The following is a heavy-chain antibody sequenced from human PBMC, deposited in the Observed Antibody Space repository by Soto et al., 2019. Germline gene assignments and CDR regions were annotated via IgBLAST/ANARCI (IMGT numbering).Heavy chain of an antibody. CDR2: ISSSGSTI. V-gene: IGHV3-11*01. Sequence: QVQLVESGGGLVKPGGSLSLSCAASGFTFSDYYMSWIRQAPGKGLEWVSYISSSGSTIYYADSVKGRFTISRDNAKNSLYLQMNSLRAEDTAVYYCARDSEYCSSTSCYVYYYYYMDVWGKGTTVTVSS. CDR3: ARDSEYCSSTSCYVYYYYYMDV. CDR1: GFTFSDYY. J-gene: IGHJ6*03. D-gene: IGHD2-2*01.